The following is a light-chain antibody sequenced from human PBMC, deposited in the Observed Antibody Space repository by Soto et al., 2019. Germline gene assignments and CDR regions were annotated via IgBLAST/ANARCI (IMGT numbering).Light chain of an antibody. Sequence: VLTQSPGTLSLSPGERATLSCRASQSVSNNYFAWYQQKPGQALRLLIFGSSDRATGIPDRFSGSGSGTDFTLTVSRLEPEDFAVYYCQQYGSSPPYTFGQGTKLEIK. CDR2: GSS. CDR3: QQYGSSPPYT. CDR1: QSVSNNY. J-gene: IGKJ2*01. V-gene: IGKV3-20*01.